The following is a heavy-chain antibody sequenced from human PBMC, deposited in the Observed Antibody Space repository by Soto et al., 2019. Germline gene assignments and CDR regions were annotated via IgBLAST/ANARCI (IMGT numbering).Heavy chain of an antibody. Sequence: QLQLQESGSGLVKPSQTLSLTCAVSGGSISSGGYSWSWIRQPPGKGLEWIGYIYHSGSTYYNPSLQRRVPMSVDRAQNQFSLKLSSVPAADTAVYYCAAGGALPRYYWGQGTLVTVSS. CDR2: IYHSGST. J-gene: IGHJ4*02. D-gene: IGHD1-26*01. CDR1: GGSISSGGYS. V-gene: IGHV4-30-2*01. CDR3: AAGGALPRYY.